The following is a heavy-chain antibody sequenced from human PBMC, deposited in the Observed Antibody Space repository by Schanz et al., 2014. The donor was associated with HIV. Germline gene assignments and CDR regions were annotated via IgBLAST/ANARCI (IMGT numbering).Heavy chain of an antibody. V-gene: IGHV3-9*01. CDR2: ISWNRGRL. Sequence: EVQLMESGGGLVQPGRSLRLSCAASGFSLEDYAMHWVRQAPGKGLEWVSGISWNRGRLGYGDAVKGRFTVSRDNANNFLYLQMNDLRVEDTAVYYCAKGIMGATEYYYGMDVWGQGTTVIVS. J-gene: IGHJ6*02. CDR3: AKGIMGATEYYYGMDV. D-gene: IGHD1-26*01. CDR1: GFSLEDYA.